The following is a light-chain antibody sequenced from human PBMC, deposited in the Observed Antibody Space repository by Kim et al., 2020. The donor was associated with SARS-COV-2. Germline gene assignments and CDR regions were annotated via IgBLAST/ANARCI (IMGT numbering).Light chain of an antibody. V-gene: IGLV2-14*04. CDR2: DVS. CDR1: SSDVGGYNY. Sequence: GQSITISCTGTSSDVGGYNYVSWYQQHPGKAPKLMIYDVSKRPSGVSNRFSGSKSGNTASLSISGLRAEDESHYYCSSYTSSSTWVFGGGTQRTVL. CDR3: SSYTSSSTWV. J-gene: IGLJ3*02.